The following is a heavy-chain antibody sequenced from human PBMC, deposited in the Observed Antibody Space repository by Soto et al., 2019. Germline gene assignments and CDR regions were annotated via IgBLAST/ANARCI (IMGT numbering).Heavy chain of an antibody. Sequence: EVQLLESGGGLVQPGGSLRLSCAASGITISNYPMSWVRQAPGKGLDWVSGISGSGDRTYYADSAKGRFTISKDISKNSVSLQLDSLGREATAVYFCVKDDGGYPSTAPHWGQGTLVTVSS. CDR2: ISGSGDRT. J-gene: IGHJ4*02. CDR1: GITISNYP. V-gene: IGHV3-23*01. D-gene: IGHD3-22*01. CDR3: VKDDGGYPSTAPH.